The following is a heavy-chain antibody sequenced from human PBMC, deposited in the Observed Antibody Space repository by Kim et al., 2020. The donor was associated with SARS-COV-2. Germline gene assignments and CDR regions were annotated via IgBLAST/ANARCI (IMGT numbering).Heavy chain of an antibody. J-gene: IGHJ6*03. Sequence: SETLSLTCIVSGGSISSYYWSWIRQPPGKGLEWIGYIYYSGSTNYNPSLKSRVTISVDTSKNQFSLKLSSVTAADTAVYYCASRSIVATRDYYYYYMDVCGKGTTVTVSS. CDR1: GGSISSYY. CDR3: ASRSIVATRDYYYYYMDV. V-gene: IGHV4-59*01. CDR2: IYYSGST. D-gene: IGHD2-15*01.